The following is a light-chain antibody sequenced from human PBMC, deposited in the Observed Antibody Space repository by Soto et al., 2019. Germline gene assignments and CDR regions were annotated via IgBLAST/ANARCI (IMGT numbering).Light chain of an antibody. CDR1: QSVSSY. J-gene: IGKJ2*01. CDR2: DAS. CDR3: QQCGDWPYT. Sequence: DIVLTQSPATLSLSPGERATLSCRASQSVSSYFAWYQQKPGQAPRLLIYDASNRATGIPARFSGSGSGTDFTLTISSLEPEDFAVYYCQQCGDWPYTFGQGTKLEIK. V-gene: IGKV3-11*01.